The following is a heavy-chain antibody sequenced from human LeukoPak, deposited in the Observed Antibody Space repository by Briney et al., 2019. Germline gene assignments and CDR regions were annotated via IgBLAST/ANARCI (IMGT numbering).Heavy chain of an antibody. CDR3: ARVGRVCSSTSCYSPSYYYCMDV. V-gene: IGHV1-18*01. J-gene: IGHJ6*03. Sequence: ASVKVSCKASGYTFTSYGISWVRQAPGQGLEWMGWISAYNGNTNYAQKLQGRVTMTTDTSTSTAYMELRSLRSDDTAVYYCARVGRVCSSTSCYSPSYYYCMDVWGKGTTVTVSS. CDR1: GYTFTSYG. CDR2: ISAYNGNT. D-gene: IGHD2-2*01.